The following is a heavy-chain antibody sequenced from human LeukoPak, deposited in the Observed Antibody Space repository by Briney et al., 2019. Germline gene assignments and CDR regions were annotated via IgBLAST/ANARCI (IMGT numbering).Heavy chain of an antibody. J-gene: IGHJ4*02. CDR2: IDQGGSVR. CDR3: ARDPESSSFDL. Sequence: GGSMRLSCAASGFGLSTYWMSWVRQTPEKGLEFVANIDQGGSVRNYIGSLKSRCTISRDNAKKSLYLEINSLRADDTAVYYCARDPESSSFDLWGRGALVTVSS. D-gene: IGHD6-13*01. V-gene: IGHV3-7*01. CDR1: GFGLSTYW.